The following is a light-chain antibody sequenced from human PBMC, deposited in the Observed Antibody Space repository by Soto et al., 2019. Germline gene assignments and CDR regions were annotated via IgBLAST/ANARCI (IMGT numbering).Light chain of an antibody. J-gene: IGKJ4*01. CDR1: QGISSW. V-gene: IGKV1D-12*01. CDR2: AAS. Sequence: DIQMTQSPSSVSASVGDRVTITCRASQGISSWLGWYQQKPGKAPKLLMYAASSLQRGVPSRFSGSGSGTDFTLTISSLQPEDFVTYYCQQANSSPLTFGGGTKVEIK. CDR3: QQANSSPLT.